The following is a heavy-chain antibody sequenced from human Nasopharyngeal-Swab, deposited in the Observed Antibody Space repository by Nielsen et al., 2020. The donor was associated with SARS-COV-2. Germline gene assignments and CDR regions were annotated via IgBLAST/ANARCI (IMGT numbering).Heavy chain of an antibody. J-gene: IGHJ6*02. V-gene: IGHV1-18*01. Sequence: WVRQAPGQGLEWMGRSSAYNGNTNYAQKLQGRVTMTTDTSTSTAYMELRSLRSDDTAVYYSARSRARIQYDFWSGYYYYGMDVWGQGTTVTVSS. CDR2: SSAYNGNT. D-gene: IGHD3-3*01. CDR3: ARSRARIQYDFWSGYYYYGMDV.